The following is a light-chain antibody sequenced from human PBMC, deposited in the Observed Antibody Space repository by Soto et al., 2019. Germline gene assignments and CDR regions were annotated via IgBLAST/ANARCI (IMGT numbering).Light chain of an antibody. J-gene: IGKJ1*01. V-gene: IGKV3-15*01. CDR2: GAS. CDR1: QSVSSN. CDR3: QQYNNWPRT. Sequence: EIVMTQSPATLSVSPGERATLSCRASQSVSSNLAWYQQKPGQDPRLLIYGASTRATGIPARFSSSGSGTEFTLTISSLQSEDFAVYYCQQYNNWPRTFGQWTKVDLK.